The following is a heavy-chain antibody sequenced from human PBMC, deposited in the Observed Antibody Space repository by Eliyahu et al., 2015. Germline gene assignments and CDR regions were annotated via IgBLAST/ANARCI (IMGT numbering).Heavy chain of an antibody. CDR1: GFTFSDHY. CDR3: ARFHNYYFDY. J-gene: IGHJ4*02. D-gene: IGHD1-20*01. CDR2: IRNKANSYTT. Sequence: EVQLVESGGGLVQPGGSLRLSCAASGFTFSDHYMDWVRQAPGKGLEWVGRIRNKANSYTTEYAASVKGRFTISRDDSENSLYLQMNSLKTEDTAVYYCARFHNYYFDYWGQGTLVTVSS. V-gene: IGHV3-72*01.